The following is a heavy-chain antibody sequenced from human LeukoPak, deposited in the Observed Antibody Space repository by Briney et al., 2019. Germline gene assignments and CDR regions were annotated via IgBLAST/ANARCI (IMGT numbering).Heavy chain of an antibody. CDR1: GFTFSPYW. J-gene: IGHJ4*02. V-gene: IGHV3-74*01. CDR2: TNSDGTGT. CDR3: TRSARTYFDY. Sequence: PGGSLRLSCAASGFTFSPYWMNWFRQVPGKGLVWVSRTNSDGTGTTYAGSVKGRFIISRENAKNTVYLQMNSLRAEDTAVYYCTRSARTYFDYWGQGTPVTVSS.